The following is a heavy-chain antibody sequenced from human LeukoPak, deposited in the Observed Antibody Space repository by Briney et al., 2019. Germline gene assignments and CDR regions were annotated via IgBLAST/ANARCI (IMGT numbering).Heavy chain of an antibody. V-gene: IGHV3-30*18. CDR1: GFTFSSYC. CDR2: ISYDGSNK. Sequence: PGGSLRLSCAASGFTFSSYCMHWVRQAPGKGLEWVAVISYDGSNKYYADSVKGRFTISRDNSKNTLYLQMNSLRAEDTAVYYCAKTLAVAAPYFDYWGQGTLVTVSS. CDR3: AKTLAVAAPYFDY. J-gene: IGHJ4*02. D-gene: IGHD6-19*01.